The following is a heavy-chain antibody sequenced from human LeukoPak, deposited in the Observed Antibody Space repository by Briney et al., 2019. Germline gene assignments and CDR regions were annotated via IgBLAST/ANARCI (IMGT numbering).Heavy chain of an antibody. CDR3: ARVRYQLLSFNYYYMDV. D-gene: IGHD2-2*01. CDR2: IIPIFGAA. J-gene: IGHJ6*03. Sequence: SVKVSCKASGGTFSSYAISWVRQAPGQGLEWMGGIIPIFGAANYAQKFQGRVTITTDESTSTAYMELSSLRSEDTAVYYCARVRYQLLSFNYYYMDVWGKGTTVTVSS. CDR1: GGTFSSYA. V-gene: IGHV1-69*05.